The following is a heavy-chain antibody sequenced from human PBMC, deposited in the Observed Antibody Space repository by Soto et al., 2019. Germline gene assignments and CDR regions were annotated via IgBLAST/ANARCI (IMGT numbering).Heavy chain of an antibody. CDR1: GFTFSHYS. V-gene: IGHV3-11*06. J-gene: IGHJ4*02. Sequence: QVQLVESGGGLVKPGESLRLSCAASGFTFSHYSMTWIRQAPGKGLEWVSYISSSGSYTKYADSLQGRFIVSRDSARNSFFLQMHSLRADDTAVYYCAREQSGRRSLDSWSQGTLVTVSS. CDR2: ISSSGSYT. CDR3: AREQSGRRSLDS. D-gene: IGHD1-26*01.